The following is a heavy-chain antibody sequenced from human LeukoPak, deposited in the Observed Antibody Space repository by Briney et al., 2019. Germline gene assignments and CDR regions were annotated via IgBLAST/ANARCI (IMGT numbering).Heavy chain of an antibody. J-gene: IGHJ4*02. CDR1: GFTVSSNY. CDR2: IYTEGTT. V-gene: IGHV3-66*02. CDR3: ASEGD. Sequence: WGPLRLSCAVSGFTVSSNYFSWVRQAPGKGLEWVSVIYTEGTTYYADSVKGRFIISRDNSKNTVYLQMNSLRVEDTAVYYCASEGDWGQGTLVTVSS. D-gene: IGHD3-16*01.